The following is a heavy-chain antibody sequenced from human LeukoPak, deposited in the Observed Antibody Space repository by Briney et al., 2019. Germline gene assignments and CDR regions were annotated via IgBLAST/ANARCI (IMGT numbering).Heavy chain of an antibody. J-gene: IGHJ6*03. V-gene: IGHV1-69*13. CDR1: GGTFSSYA. CDR2: IIPIFGTA. Sequence: GASVKVSCKASGGTFSSYAISWVRQAPGQGLEWMGGIIPIFGTANYAQKFQGRVTITADESTSTAYMELSSLRSEDTAVYYCASINAPLPQVTLYYYYYMDVWGKGTTVTISS. CDR3: ASINAPLPQVTLYYYYYMDV. D-gene: IGHD5-18*01.